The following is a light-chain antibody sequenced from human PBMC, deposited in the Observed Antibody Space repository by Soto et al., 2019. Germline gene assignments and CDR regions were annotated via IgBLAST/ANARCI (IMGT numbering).Light chain of an antibody. CDR1: QSITTY. CDR3: QQIYSAPLT. J-gene: IGKJ4*01. CDR2: AAS. V-gene: IGKV1-39*01. Sequence: DMQITQSPSSLSSSGGDRVTITCLSSQSITTYLNWYRQKPGKAPKLLIYAASSLQSGVPSRFSGSGSETEFTLSISSLQPEDFATYFCQQIYSAPLTFGGGTKV.